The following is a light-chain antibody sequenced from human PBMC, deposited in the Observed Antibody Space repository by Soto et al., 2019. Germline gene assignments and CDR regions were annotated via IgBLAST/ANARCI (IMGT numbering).Light chain of an antibody. V-gene: IGKV3-20*01. CDR1: HSVADSD. Sequence: EVVLPQSPGTLSLSPGERATLSCMASHSVADSDLARYQQKPGRAPRLLFYGATRRATGIPDRFSDSGSGTDFTLSISTLEPDDFAVYYCHRFGNSPQTFGQRTKV. CDR2: GAT. J-gene: IGKJ1*01. CDR3: HRFGNSPQT.